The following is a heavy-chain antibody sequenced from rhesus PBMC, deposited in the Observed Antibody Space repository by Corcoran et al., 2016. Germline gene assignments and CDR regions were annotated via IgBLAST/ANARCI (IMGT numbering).Heavy chain of an antibody. CDR3: AKEPEYTNWGYYFDY. CDR2: INSGGGST. CDR1: GFTFSNYW. D-gene: IGHD4-23*01. Sequence: EVQLVESGGGLAKPGGSLRLSCAASGFTFSNYWMNWVRQTPGKGLEWMLAINSGGGSTYYADSVKCRFTISRDNSKNTLSLQMNSLRAEDTAVYYCAKEPEYTNWGYYFDYWGQGVLVTVSS. V-gene: IGHV3S42*01. J-gene: IGHJ4*01.